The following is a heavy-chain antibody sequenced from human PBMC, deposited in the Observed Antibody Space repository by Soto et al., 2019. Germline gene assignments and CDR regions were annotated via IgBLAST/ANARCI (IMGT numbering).Heavy chain of an antibody. J-gene: IGHJ4*01. D-gene: IGHD3-16*02. CDR3: ARGPSPFWGSYRFAYFDS. Sequence: SSTLSLTCTFSGASIDSAAYYWSWILQRPGEGLEWIGFISYSGNTYHSPSLKSRLVLSVDTSKNQFSLELDFMTAADTAVYYCARGPSPFWGSYRFAYFDSWGHGIPVTV. CDR1: GASIDSAAYY. V-gene: IGHV4-31*03. CDR2: ISYSGNT.